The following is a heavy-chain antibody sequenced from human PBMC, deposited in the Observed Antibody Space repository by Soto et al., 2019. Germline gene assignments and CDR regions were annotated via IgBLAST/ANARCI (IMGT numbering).Heavy chain of an antibody. V-gene: IGHV3-48*03. CDR1: GFTFSSYE. D-gene: IGHD6-13*01. CDR2: ISSSGSTI. J-gene: IGHJ5*02. Sequence: EVQLVESGGGLVQPGGSLRLSCAASGFTFSSYEMNWVRQAPGKGLEWVSYISSSGSTIYYADSVKGRFTISRDNAKNSLYLQMNSLRAEDTAVYYCARDSSDSSNEEGGYHWFDPWGQGTLVTVSS. CDR3: ARDSSDSSNEEGGYHWFDP.